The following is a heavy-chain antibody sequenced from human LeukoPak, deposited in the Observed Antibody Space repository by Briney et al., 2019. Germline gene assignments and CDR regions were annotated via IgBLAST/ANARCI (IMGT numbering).Heavy chain of an antibody. CDR3: ARSSSTSHFYFDF. Sequence: SETLSLTCTVSGGSISSYYWSWIRQPPGKGLEWIGDIYYSGSTNYNPSLKSRVTISGDTPKNQFSLKLSSVTAADTAVYYCARSSSTSHFYFDFWGRGALVTVSS. CDR2: IYYSGST. J-gene: IGHJ4*02. V-gene: IGHV4-59*01. CDR1: GGSISSYY. D-gene: IGHD2-2*01.